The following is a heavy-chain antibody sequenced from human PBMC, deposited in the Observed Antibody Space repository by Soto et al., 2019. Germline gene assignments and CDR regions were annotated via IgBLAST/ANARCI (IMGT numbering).Heavy chain of an antibody. CDR1: GGTVSSYA. V-gene: IGHV1-69*12. CDR2: IIPIFGTA. CDR3: AVIVQPRYYCGMAV. J-gene: IGHJ6*02. Sequence: QVQLVQSGAEVKKPGSSVKVSCKASGGTVSSYAISWVRQAPGQGLEWMGGIIPIFGTATYAQKFQGRVKITEDESTSTAYMELRSLRSEDTAVYYCAVIVQPRYYCGMAVWGQGTTVTVSS. D-gene: IGHD3-22*01.